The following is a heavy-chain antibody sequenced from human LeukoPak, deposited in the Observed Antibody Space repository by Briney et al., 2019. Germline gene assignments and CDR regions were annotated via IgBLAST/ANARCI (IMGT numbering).Heavy chain of an antibody. CDR3: AKVGLLWFGELSWFDP. CDR1: GFTFSSYA. V-gene: IGHV3-23*01. J-gene: IGHJ5*02. Sequence: GGSLRLSCAASGFTFSSYAMSWVRQAPGKGLGWVSAISGSGGSTYYADSVKGRFTISRDNSKNTLYLQMNSLRAEDTAVYYCAKVGLLWFGELSWFDPWGQGTLVTVSS. CDR2: ISGSGGST. D-gene: IGHD3-10*01.